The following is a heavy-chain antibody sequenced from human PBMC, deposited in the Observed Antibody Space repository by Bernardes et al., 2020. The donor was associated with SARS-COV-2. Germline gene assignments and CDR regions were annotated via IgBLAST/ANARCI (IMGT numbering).Heavy chain of an antibody. CDR2: INPNNGGT. CDR1: GYTFTDYF. D-gene: IGHD2-21*02. V-gene: IGHV1-2*02. Sequence: ASVKVSCKASGYTFTDYFIHWVRQAPGQRLEWMGWINPNNGGTNYVQKFQGRVTMTRDTSITTAYMELSWLGSDDTAIYYCARTRTTISTTGIPVDYWGQGTLVTVSS. CDR3: ARTRTTISTTGIPVDY. J-gene: IGHJ4*02.